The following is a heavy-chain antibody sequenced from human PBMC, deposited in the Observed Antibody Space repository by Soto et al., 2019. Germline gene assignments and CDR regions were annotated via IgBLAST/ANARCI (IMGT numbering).Heavy chain of an antibody. CDR1: GFSVISNY. V-gene: IGHV3-53*01. CDR3: ARHRLHRGTVGATSQLEP. Sequence: PVGSLILSCSISGFSVISNYLSLVLQAPVNWLEWVSVHYSGGSTYYADSVQGRFTISRDKSNNTLYLQMRRVRAEDTAVYFCARHRLHRGTVGATSQLEPWGKGNKVTVSS. D-gene: IGHD1-26*01. J-gene: IGHJ5*02. CDR2: HYSGGST.